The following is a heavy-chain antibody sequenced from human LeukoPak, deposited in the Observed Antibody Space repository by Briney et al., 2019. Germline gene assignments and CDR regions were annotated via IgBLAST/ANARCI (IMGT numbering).Heavy chain of an antibody. J-gene: IGHJ4*02. CDR1: GFTFGDYS. Sequence: GSLRLSCTASGFTFGDYSMSWVREPPGKGVEWSREINHSGSTNYNPCLNSRVTISVDTSKNQFSLNLSSVTAAETAVYYCARGQGGWFYWGQGTLVTVSS. V-gene: IGHV4-34*01. CDR3: ARGQGGWFY. CDR2: INHSGST. D-gene: IGHD6-19*01.